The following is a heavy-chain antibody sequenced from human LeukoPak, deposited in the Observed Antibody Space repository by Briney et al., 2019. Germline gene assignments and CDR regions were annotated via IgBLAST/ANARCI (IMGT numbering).Heavy chain of an antibody. J-gene: IGHJ3*02. CDR2: INPDGSTI. Sequence: GGSLRLSCAASGFTFSTSWMAWVRQAPGKGLDWLGNINPDGSTINYVDSVKGRFTFSRDNAKNSLYLQMNSLRAEDTAVFYCARDSGYDAFDIWGQGTMVTVSS. CDR3: ARDSGYDAFDI. CDR1: GFTFSTSW. V-gene: IGHV3-7*01. D-gene: IGHD5-12*01.